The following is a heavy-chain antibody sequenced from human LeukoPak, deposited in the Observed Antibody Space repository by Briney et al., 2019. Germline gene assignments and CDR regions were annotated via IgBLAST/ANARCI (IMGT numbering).Heavy chain of an antibody. V-gene: IGHV1-2*02. D-gene: IGHD2-15*01. CDR3: ARDFTGLLPPSYYFDY. J-gene: IGHJ4*02. CDR1: GYTFTGYY. Sequence: ASVTVSCKASGYTFTGYYMHWVRQAPGQGLEWMGWINPNSGGTNYAQKFQGRVTMTRDTSISTAYMELSRLRSDDTALYYCARDFTGLLPPSYYFDYWGQGTLVTVSS. CDR2: INPNSGGT.